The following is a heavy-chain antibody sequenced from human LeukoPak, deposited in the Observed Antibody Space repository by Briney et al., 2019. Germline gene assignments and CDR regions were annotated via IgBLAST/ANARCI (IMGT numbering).Heavy chain of an antibody. CDR2: IYHSGST. D-gene: IGHD1-26*01. J-gene: IGHJ3*02. CDR3: ARGSREHAFDI. Sequence: KASETLSLTCAVSGGSISSGGYSWSWIRRPPGKGLDWIGYIYHSGSTYYNPSLKSRVTISVDRSKNQFSLKLSSVTAADTAVYYCARGSREHAFDIWGQGTMVTVSS. CDR1: GGSISSGGYS. V-gene: IGHV4-30-2*01.